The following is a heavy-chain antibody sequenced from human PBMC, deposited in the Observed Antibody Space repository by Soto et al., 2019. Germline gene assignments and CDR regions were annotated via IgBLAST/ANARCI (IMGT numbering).Heavy chain of an antibody. J-gene: IGHJ6*02. CDR1: GGSFSAYY. Sequence: ASETLSLTCAVYGGSFSAYYWSWVRQPPGKGLEWIGEIIHSESTKYNPSLKSRVTIPVDTSKNQFSLKLSSVTAADTAVYYCARQRPTDGRWEFANYYGMDVWGQGTPVTVSS. CDR2: IIHSEST. V-gene: IGHV4-34*12. D-gene: IGHD1-26*01. CDR3: ARQRPTDGRWEFANYYGMDV.